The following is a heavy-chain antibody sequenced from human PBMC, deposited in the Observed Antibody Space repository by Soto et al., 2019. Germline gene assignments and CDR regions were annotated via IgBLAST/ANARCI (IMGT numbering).Heavy chain of an antibody. J-gene: IGHJ3*01. D-gene: IGHD3-10*01. Sequence: SETLSLTCAVYGGSFSAYYWSWIRQPPGKGLEWIGEINRSGSANYNPSLKSRVTITVDTSKNQFSVKLSSVTAADAAVYYCASHSALSWFGESHGAFQVWGQGTMVIVSS. CDR2: INRSGSA. CDR1: GGSFSAYY. V-gene: IGHV4-34*01. CDR3: ASHSALSWFGESHGAFQV.